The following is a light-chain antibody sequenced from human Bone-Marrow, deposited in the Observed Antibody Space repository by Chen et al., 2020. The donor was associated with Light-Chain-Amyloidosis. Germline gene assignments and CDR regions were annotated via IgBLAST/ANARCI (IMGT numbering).Light chain of an antibody. CDR3: QSADSSGTYEVI. CDR2: RDT. V-gene: IGLV3-25*03. Sequence: SYDLTQPPSVSGSPGQTARITCSGDDLPTKYAYWYQQKPGQAPELVIHRDTERPSGISERFSGSSSGTTATLTISGVQAEDEADYHCQSADSSGTYEVIFGGGTKLTVL. CDR1: DLPTKY. J-gene: IGLJ2*01.